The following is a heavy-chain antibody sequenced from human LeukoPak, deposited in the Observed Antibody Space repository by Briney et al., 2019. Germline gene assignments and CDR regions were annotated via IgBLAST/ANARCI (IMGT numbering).Heavy chain of an antibody. CDR2: IYDGGST. V-gene: IGHV4-59*01. J-gene: IGHJ4*02. Sequence: SETLSLTCTVSGGSISSYYWSWIRQPPGKGLEWIGIIYDGGSTNYNPSLKSRVPISVDTTKNQCSPKLKTVTAADTALYYCAGQSISGSSFTHFDYWGQGTLVNVSS. CDR3: AGQSISGSSFTHFDY. CDR1: GGSISSYY. D-gene: IGHD3-22*01.